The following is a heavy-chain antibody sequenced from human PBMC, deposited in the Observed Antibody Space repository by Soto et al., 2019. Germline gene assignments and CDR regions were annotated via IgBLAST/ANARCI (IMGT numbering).Heavy chain of an antibody. Sequence: GGSLRLFCAASGFTFSSYSMNWVRQAPGKGLEWVSYISSSSSTIYYADSVKGRFTISRDNAKNSLYLQMNSLRDEDTAVYYCARDLPYDSSGYYYLPEIDYWGQGTLVTVSS. V-gene: IGHV3-48*02. CDR2: ISSSSSTI. CDR1: GFTFSSYS. D-gene: IGHD3-22*01. J-gene: IGHJ4*02. CDR3: ARDLPYDSSGYYYLPEIDY.